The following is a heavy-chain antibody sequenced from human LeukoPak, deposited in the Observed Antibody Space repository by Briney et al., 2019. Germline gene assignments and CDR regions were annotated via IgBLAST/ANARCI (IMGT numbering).Heavy chain of an antibody. Sequence: PGGSLRLSCAASGFTFSSYWMHWVRQAPGKGLVGVSRINSDGSSTSYADSVKGRFTISRDNAKNTLYLQMNNLRAEDTAAYYCARTSGWYNLWGQGTLVTVSS. J-gene: IGHJ5*02. CDR1: GFTFSSYW. D-gene: IGHD6-19*01. CDR2: INSDGSST. V-gene: IGHV3-74*01. CDR3: ARTSGWYNL.